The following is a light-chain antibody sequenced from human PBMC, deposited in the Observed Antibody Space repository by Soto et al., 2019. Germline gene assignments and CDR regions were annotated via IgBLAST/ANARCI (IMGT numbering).Light chain of an antibody. Sequence: EIVITQSPATLSVSPGERATLSCRASQSVSSSLAWYQQKPGQAPRLLIYGASTRATGIPARFSGSGSGTEFTLTISSLQSEDFAIYFCQQYNNWPPDRTFGQGTKVEIK. CDR2: GAS. CDR3: QQYNNWPPDRT. J-gene: IGKJ1*01. V-gene: IGKV3-15*01. CDR1: QSVSSS.